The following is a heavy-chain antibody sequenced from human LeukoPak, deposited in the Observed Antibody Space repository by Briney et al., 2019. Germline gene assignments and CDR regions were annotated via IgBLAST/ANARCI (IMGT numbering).Heavy chain of an antibody. D-gene: IGHD6-19*01. J-gene: IGHJ5*02. Sequence: SETLSLTCAVYGVSFSGYYWNWIRQPPGKGLEWIGEINHSGSTNYNPSLKSRVTISVDTSKNQFSLKLSSVTAADTAVYYCARGRVEGGWTPSRLFDPWGQGTLVTVSS. V-gene: IGHV4-34*01. CDR2: INHSGST. CDR1: GVSFSGYY. CDR3: ARGRVEGGWTPSRLFDP.